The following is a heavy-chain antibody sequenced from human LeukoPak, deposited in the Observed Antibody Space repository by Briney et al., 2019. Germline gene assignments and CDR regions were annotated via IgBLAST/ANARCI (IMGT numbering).Heavy chain of an antibody. CDR3: ARGGARQKNFDY. V-gene: IGHV3-30-3*01. J-gene: IGHJ4*02. CDR2: ISYDGSNK. D-gene: IGHD1-26*01. CDR1: GFTFSSYA. Sequence: GRSLRLSCAASGFTFSSYAMHWVRQAPGKGLEWVAVISYDGSNKYYADSVKGRFTISRDNSKNTLYLQMNSLRAEDTAVYYCARGGARQKNFDYWGQGTLVIVSS.